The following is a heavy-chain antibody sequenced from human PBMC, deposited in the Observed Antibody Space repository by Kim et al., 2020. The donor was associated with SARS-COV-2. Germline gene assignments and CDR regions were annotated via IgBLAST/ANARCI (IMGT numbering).Heavy chain of an antibody. J-gene: IGHJ4*02. CDR2: ISGSGGST. CDR1: GFTFSSYA. CDR3: AKDLVYDILTGWGY. V-gene: IGHV3-23*01. D-gene: IGHD3-9*01. Sequence: GGSLRLSCAASGFTFSSYAMSWVRQAPGKGLEWVSAISGSGGSTYYADSVKGRFTISRDNSKNTLYLQMNSLRAEDTAVYYCAKDLVYDILTGWGYWGQGTLVTVSS.